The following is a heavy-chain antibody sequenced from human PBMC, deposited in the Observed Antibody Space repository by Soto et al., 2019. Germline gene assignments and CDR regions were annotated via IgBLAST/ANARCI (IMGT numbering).Heavy chain of an antibody. CDR3: ARAGGRGYSGYSNFAY. D-gene: IGHD5-12*01. V-gene: IGHV1-69*13. CDR2: IIPIFGTA. CDR1: GGTFSSYG. Sequence: GASVKVSCKASGGTFSSYGISWVRQAPGQGLEWMGGIIPIFGTANYAQKFQGRVTITADESTSTAYMELSSLRSEDTAVYYCARAGGRGYSGYSNFAYWGQGTLVTVSS. J-gene: IGHJ4*02.